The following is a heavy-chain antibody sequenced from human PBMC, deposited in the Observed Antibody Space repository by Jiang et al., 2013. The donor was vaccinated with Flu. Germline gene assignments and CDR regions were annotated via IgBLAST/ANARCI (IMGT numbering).Heavy chain of an antibody. Sequence: LLKPSETLSLTCAVYGGSFSGYYWSWIRQPPGKGLEWIGEINHSGSTNYNPSLKSRVTISVDTSKNQFSLKLSSVTAADTAVYYCARVHSGSYYGDWFDPWGQGTLVTVSS. CDR2: INHSGST. CDR3: ARVHSGSYYGDWFDP. CDR1: GGSFSGYY. D-gene: IGHD1-26*01. V-gene: IGHV4-34*01. J-gene: IGHJ5*02.